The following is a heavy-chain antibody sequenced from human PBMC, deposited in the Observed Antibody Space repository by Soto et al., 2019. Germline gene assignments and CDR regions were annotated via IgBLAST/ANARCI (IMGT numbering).Heavy chain of an antibody. Sequence: AGSLSLSCAASGFTFSSYSMNWIRQAPGKGLEWVSSISNSISNKYYAASVKGRFTISRDNSKNSLYLQMKSLRAEDTAVYYCARPISAAVTLDAFDIWGQGTMVTVSS. CDR3: ARPISAAVTLDAFDI. CDR2: ISNSISNK. CDR1: GFTFSSYS. D-gene: IGHD6-13*01. J-gene: IGHJ3*02. V-gene: IGHV3-21*01.